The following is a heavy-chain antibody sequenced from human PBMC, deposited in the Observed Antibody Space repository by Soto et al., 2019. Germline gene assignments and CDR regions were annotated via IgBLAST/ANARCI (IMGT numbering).Heavy chain of an antibody. CDR1: GGTFSSYA. Sequence: SVKVSCKASGGTFSSYAISWVRQAPGQGLEWMGGIIPIFGTANYAQKFQGRVTITADESTSTAYMELSSLRSEDTAVYYCARVGRIAEAGSPSYYFDYWGQGTLVTVSS. J-gene: IGHJ4*02. CDR3: ARVGRIAEAGSPSYYFDY. D-gene: IGHD6-13*01. V-gene: IGHV1-69*13. CDR2: IIPIFGTA.